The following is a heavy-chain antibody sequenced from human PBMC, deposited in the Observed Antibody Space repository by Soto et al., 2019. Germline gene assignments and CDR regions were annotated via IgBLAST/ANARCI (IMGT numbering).Heavy chain of an antibody. CDR2: IIPIFGTA. CDR1: GGTFSSYA. Sequence: QVQLVQSGAEVKKPGSSVKVSCKASGGTFSSYAISWVRQAPGQGLEWMGGIIPIFGTANYAQKFQGRVTVTRDESKRTAYLEVSRLRSEGTAVYYCGGGDIVVVPAAIGSYYYYGMDVWGQGTTVTVSS. J-gene: IGHJ6*02. V-gene: IGHV1-69*01. D-gene: IGHD2-2*02. CDR3: GGGDIVVVPAAIGSYYYYGMDV.